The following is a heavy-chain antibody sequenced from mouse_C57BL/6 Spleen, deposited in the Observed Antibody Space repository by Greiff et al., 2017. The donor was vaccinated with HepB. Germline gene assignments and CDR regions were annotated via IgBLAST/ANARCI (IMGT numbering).Heavy chain of an antibody. CDR2: IYPRSGNT. Sequence: QVQLQQSGAELARPGASVKLSCKASGYTFTSYGISWVKQRTGQGLEWIGEIYPRSGNTYYNEKFKGKATLTADKSSSTAYMELRSLTSEDSAVYFCARGGTTVVAPYAMDYWGQGTSVTVSS. D-gene: IGHD1-1*01. CDR1: GYTFTSYG. V-gene: IGHV1-81*01. CDR3: ARGGTTVVAPYAMDY. J-gene: IGHJ4*01.